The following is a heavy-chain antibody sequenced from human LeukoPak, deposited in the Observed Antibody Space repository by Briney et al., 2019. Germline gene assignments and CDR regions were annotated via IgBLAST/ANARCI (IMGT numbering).Heavy chain of an antibody. CDR2: TNSGCTST. CDR1: GFPFSDFS. D-gene: IGHD2-8*01. V-gene: IGHV3-23*01. CDR3: AKQSYARSLGE. J-gene: IGHJ4*02. Sequence: GGSLRLSCAPSGFPFSDFSMSWVRQAPGKGLEWISTTNSGCTSTYYAESVKGRFTISRDNSKNTLYLQMSSLRVEDTAVYYCAKQSYARSLGEGGPGTLVSVSS.